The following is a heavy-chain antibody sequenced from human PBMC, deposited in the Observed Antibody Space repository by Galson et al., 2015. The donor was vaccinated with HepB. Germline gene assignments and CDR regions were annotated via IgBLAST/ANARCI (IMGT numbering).Heavy chain of an antibody. V-gene: IGHV3-7*01. CDR2: IRLDGSER. Sequence: SLRLSCAASGFTFSSHWMTWVRQAPGKGLEWVANIRLDGSERYYMDSVKGRFTISRDNAKNSVYLQMNSLRAEDTAVYYCVRGYGDYWGQGTLVTVSS. J-gene: IGHJ4*02. CDR1: GFTFSSHW. CDR3: VRGYGDY. D-gene: IGHD4-17*01.